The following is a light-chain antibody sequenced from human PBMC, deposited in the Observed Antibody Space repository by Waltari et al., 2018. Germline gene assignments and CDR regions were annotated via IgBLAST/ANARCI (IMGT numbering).Light chain of an antibody. Sequence: QSALTQPASVSGSPGQSITISSTGTSSDIGSYNLVSWYQQHPGKAPKLMIYEGNKRPSGISDRFSGSKSGNTASLTISGLQAEDEADYYCCSYAGSSTFHVFGGGTKLTVL. CDR1: SSDIGSYNL. CDR2: EGN. J-gene: IGLJ2*01. V-gene: IGLV2-23*03. CDR3: CSYAGSSTFHV.